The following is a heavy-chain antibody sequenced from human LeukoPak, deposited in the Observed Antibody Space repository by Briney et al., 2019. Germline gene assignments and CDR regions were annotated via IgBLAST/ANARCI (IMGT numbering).Heavy chain of an antibody. V-gene: IGHV1-69*04. CDR3: ARDIVAAAGDDY. D-gene: IGHD6-13*01. CDR2: IIPILGIA. Sequence: GSSVKVSCKASGGTFISYAISWVRQAPGQGLEWMGRIIPILGIANYAQKFQGRVTITADKSTSTAYMELSSLRSEDTAVYYCARDIVAAAGDDYWGQGTLVTVSS. J-gene: IGHJ4*02. CDR1: GGTFISYA.